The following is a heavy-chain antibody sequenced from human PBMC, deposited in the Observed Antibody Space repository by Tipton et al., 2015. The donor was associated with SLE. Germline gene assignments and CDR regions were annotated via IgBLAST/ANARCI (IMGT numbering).Heavy chain of an antibody. D-gene: IGHD3-16*01. CDR2: ISWDGDVI. V-gene: IGHV3-9*01. J-gene: IGHJ4*02. CDR1: GFIFHDYA. CDR3: ATNRDGDYFDY. Sequence: SLRLSCVTSGFIFHDYAMHWVRQAPGKGLQWVSGISWDGDVIDYAASVKGRFAISRDNAKNSLYLQMNSLRAEDTAVYYCATNRDGDYFDYWGQGTLVTVSS.